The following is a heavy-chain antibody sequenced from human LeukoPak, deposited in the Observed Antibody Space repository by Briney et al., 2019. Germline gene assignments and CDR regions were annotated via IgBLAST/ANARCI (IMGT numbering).Heavy chain of an antibody. Sequence: SETLSLTCTVSGGSFRTYYWSWIRQPPGKGLEWIGYIYYSGSTNYNPSLKSRVTISVDTSKNQFSLKLSSVTAADTAVYYCARGRMVRGVLTSYYYMDVWGKGTTVTVSS. J-gene: IGHJ6*03. CDR3: ARGRMVRGVLTSYYYMDV. CDR2: IYYSGST. D-gene: IGHD3-10*01. CDR1: GGSFRTYY. V-gene: IGHV4-59*01.